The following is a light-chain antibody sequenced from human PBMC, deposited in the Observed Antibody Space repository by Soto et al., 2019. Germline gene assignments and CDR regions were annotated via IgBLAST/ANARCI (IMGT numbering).Light chain of an antibody. CDR1: SSDIGTYSL. CDR2: EAS. J-gene: IGLJ1*01. CDR3: CSYAGSGTYV. V-gene: IGLV2-23*01. Sequence: QAVVTQPASLSGSPEQSITISCTGTSSDIGTYSLVSWYQQLPGKAPKLLIYEASTRPSGVSHRFSGSKSGNTASLTISGLQAEDEADYYCCSYAGSGTYVFGTGTKLTVL.